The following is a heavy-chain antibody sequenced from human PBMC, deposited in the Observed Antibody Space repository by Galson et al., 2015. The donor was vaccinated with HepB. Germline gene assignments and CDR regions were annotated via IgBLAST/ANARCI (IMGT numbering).Heavy chain of an antibody. D-gene: IGHD6-13*01. CDR2: INPNSGGT. V-gene: IGHV1-2*04. CDR1: GYTFTGYY. Sequence: SVKVSCKASGYTFTGYYMHWVRQAPGQGLEWMGWINPNSGGTNYAQKFQGWVTMTRDTSISTAYMELSRLRSDDTAVYYCARGAGITRYYYGMDVWGQGTTVTVSS. CDR3: ARGAGITRYYYGMDV. J-gene: IGHJ6*02.